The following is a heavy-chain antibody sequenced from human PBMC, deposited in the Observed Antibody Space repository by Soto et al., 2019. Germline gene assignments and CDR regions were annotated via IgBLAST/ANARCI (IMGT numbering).Heavy chain of an antibody. J-gene: IGHJ3*02. CDR1: AGAFSSYA. V-gene: IGHV1-69*13. D-gene: IGHD4-17*01. CDR2: IIPIFGTA. CDR3: ATSTVVTRFSDAFDI. Sequence: SVKVSCEASAGAFSSYATSWVRQAPGQGLEWMGGIIPIFGTANYAQKFQGRVTITADESTSTAYMELSSLRSEDTAVYYCATSTVVTRFSDAFDIWGQGTMVTVSS.